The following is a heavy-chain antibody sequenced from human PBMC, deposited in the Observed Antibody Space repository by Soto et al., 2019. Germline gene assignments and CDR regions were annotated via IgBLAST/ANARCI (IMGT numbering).Heavy chain of an antibody. CDR3: AREPGDILTGRYGMDV. J-gene: IGHJ6*02. Sequence: ASVKVSCQASGYTFTGYYMHWVRQAPGQGLEWMGWINPNSGGTNYAQKFQGRVTMTRDTSISTAYMELSRLRSDDTAVYYCAREPGDILTGRYGMDVWGQGTTVTVSS. D-gene: IGHD3-9*01. CDR2: INPNSGGT. CDR1: GYTFTGYY. V-gene: IGHV1-2*02.